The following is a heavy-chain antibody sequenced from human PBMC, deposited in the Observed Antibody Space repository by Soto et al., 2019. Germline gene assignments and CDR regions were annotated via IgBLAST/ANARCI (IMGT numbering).Heavy chain of an antibody. D-gene: IGHD3-22*01. CDR1: GGTFSKYA. J-gene: IGHJ6*02. CDR3: ARPLRDRNYYYGMAV. Sequence: QVQLVQSGAEMQQPGASVRVSCKASGGTFSKYAFSWVRQAPGQGLEWLGGTIPMFGRPNYAQKFHGRGAISADESTAKVYMELSSLRSEDTAVYFCARPLRDRNYYYGMAVCGQGTKVTVSS. CDR2: TIPMFGRP. V-gene: IGHV1-69*01.